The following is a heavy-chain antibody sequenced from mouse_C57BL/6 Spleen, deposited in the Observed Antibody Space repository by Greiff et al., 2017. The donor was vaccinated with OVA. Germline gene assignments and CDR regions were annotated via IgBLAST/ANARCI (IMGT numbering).Heavy chain of an antibody. CDR1: GFTFSSYG. Sequence: EVKVVESGGDLVKPGGSLKLSCAASGFTFSSYGMSWVRQTPDKRLEWVATISSGGSYTYYPDSVKGRFTIPRDNATNTLYLQMSSLKSEDTAMYYCARHYYGSSSYYFDYWGQGTTLTVSS. D-gene: IGHD1-1*01. CDR2: ISSGGSYT. V-gene: IGHV5-6*01. CDR3: ARHYYGSSSYYFDY. J-gene: IGHJ2*01.